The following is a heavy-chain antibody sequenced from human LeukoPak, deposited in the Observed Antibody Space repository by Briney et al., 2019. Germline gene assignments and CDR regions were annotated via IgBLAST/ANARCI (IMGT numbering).Heavy chain of an antibody. D-gene: IGHD4-17*01. J-gene: IGHJ4*02. CDR3: AMYDYGDVGY. Sequence: GGSLRLSCAASGFTFSDYWMHWVRQAPGKGLEWVSAISGSGGSTYYADSVKGRFTISRDNSKNTLYLQMNSLRAEDTAVYYCAMYDYGDVGYWGQGTLVTVSS. V-gene: IGHV3-23*01. CDR1: GFTFSDYW. CDR2: ISGSGGST.